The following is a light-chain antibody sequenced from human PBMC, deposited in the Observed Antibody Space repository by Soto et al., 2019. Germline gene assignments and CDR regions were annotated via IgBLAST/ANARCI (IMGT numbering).Light chain of an antibody. J-gene: IGLJ2*01. Sequence: QSVLTQPPSVSAAPXQKVTIXCSGSSSNIGNNYVSWYQQLPGTAPKLLMYENDKRPSGIPDRFSGSKSGTSATLGITGLQTGDEADYYCGTWDNSLSVVVFGGGTKLTVL. CDR2: END. CDR3: GTWDNSLSVVV. V-gene: IGLV1-51*02. CDR1: SSNIGNNY.